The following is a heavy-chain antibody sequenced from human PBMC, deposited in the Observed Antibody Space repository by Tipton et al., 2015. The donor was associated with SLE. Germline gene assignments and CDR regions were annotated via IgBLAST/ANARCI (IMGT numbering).Heavy chain of an antibody. CDR3: ARDRSAAGPRGFDY. CDR2: VYDSERS. V-gene: IGHV4-59*01. D-gene: IGHD6-13*01. CDR1: GGSIRGNY. J-gene: IGHJ4*02. Sequence: TLSLTCDVSGGSIRGNYWSWIRQPPGKGLEWIGYVYDSERSNYNPSLKSRVTISIDTSKNQFSLKLRSVTAADTALYYCARDRSAAGPRGFDYWGQGTLVTVSS.